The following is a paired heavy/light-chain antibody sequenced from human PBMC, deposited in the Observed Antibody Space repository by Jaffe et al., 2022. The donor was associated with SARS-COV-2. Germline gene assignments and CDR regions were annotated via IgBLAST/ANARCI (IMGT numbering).Heavy chain of an antibody. Sequence: EVQLVESGGGLVKPGGSLRLSCGASGFTFSDAYMSWVRQAPGKGLEWVGRLKSKADGETTDYAAPVKGRFTISRDDSKSTLYLQMNTLKTEDTAVYYCTTDYYDILTGYTPFAFWGQGTLVTVSS. CDR2: LKSKADGETT. CDR1: GFTFSDAY. D-gene: IGHD3-9*01. CDR3: TTDYYDILTGYTPFAF. V-gene: IGHV3-15*01. J-gene: IGHJ4*02.
Light chain of an antibody. CDR3: QQYDNVPRT. Sequence: DIQMTQSPSSLSASVGDRVTITCQASQDIVNSLNWYQQKPGKAPKLLIYDASNMKTGVPSRFSGSGSGTDFTFTISSLQPEDIATYYCQQYDNVPRTFGPGTKVDIK. CDR1: QDIVNS. J-gene: IGKJ3*01. V-gene: IGKV1-33*01. CDR2: DAS.